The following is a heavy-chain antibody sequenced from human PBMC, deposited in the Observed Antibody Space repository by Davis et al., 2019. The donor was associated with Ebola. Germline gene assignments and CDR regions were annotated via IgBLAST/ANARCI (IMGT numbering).Heavy chain of an antibody. J-gene: IGHJ4*02. Sequence: SLKISCAASGFTFDDYAMHWVRQAPGKGLEWVSGISWNSAGIGYADSVKGRFTISRVNANNSLYLQMNSLRAEDTALYYCARRAGELLVNWGQGTLVTVSS. D-gene: IGHD1-26*01. CDR2: ISWNSAGI. V-gene: IGHV3-9*01. CDR3: ARRAGELLVN. CDR1: GFTFDDYA.